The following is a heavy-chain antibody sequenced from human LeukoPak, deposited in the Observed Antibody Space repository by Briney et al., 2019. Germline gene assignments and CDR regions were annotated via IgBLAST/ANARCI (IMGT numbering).Heavy chain of an antibody. CDR2: ISWNSGSI. D-gene: IGHD3-10*01. V-gene: IGHV3-9*01. Sequence: PGGSLRLSCAASGVTFDDYAMHWVRQAPGKGLEWVSGISWNSGSIGYADSVKGRFTISRDNAKNSLYLQMNSLRAEDTALYYCASSSGTEYYFDYWGQGALVTVSS. J-gene: IGHJ4*02. CDR3: ASSSGTEYYFDY. CDR1: GVTFDDYA.